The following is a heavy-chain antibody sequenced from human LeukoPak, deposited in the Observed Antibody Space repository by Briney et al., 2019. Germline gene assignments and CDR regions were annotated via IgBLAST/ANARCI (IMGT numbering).Heavy chain of an antibody. CDR3: ARTVMITLGDEYYFDY. D-gene: IGHD3-16*01. CDR2: IYTSGST. CDR1: GGSISSGRYY. J-gene: IGHJ4*02. V-gene: IGHV4-61*02. Sequence: SETLSLTCTVSGGSISSGRYYWSWIRQPAGKGLEWIGRIYTSGSTNYNPSLKSRLTISVDTSKNQFSLKLSSVTAADTAVYYCARTVMITLGDEYYFDYWGQGTLVTVSS.